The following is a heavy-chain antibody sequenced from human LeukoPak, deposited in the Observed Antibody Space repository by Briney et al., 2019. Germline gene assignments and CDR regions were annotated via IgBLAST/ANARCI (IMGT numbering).Heavy chain of an antibody. V-gene: IGHV4-59*12. Sequence: SETLSLTCTVSGGSISSYYWSWIRQPAGKGLEWIGYIYYSGSTNYNPSLKSRVTISVDTSKNQFSLKLSSVAAADTAVYYCARDAGSSGWFDYWGQGTLVTVSS. J-gene: IGHJ5*01. D-gene: IGHD6-19*01. CDR2: IYYSGST. CDR3: ARDAGSSGWFDY. CDR1: GGSISSYY.